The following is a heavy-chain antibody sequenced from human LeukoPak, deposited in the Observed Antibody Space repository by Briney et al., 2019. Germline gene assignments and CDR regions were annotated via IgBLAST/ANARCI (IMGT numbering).Heavy chain of an antibody. CDR3: ARGRHCASGDCSYYEY. V-gene: IGHV3-23*01. J-gene: IGHJ4*02. CDR2: ITRSGGGT. Sequence: GGSLRLSCAASGFTFSTYTMSWVRQAPGKGLEWVSTITRSGGGTYYADSVKGRFTISRDNSKSALFVQMNSLRAEDTAVYYCARGRHCASGDCSYYEYWGQGSLVTVSS. CDR1: GFTFSTYT. D-gene: IGHD2-21*02.